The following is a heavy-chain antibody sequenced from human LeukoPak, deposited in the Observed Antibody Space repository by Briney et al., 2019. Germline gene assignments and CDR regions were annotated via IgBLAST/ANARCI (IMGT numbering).Heavy chain of an antibody. D-gene: IGHD3-10*01. CDR3: ARDPTSIWRVPPRPNWFDP. V-gene: IGHV1-2*02. CDR1: GCTFTRYY. J-gene: IGHJ5*02. CDR2: INPNSGGT. Sequence: GASVKVSCKASGCTFTRYYLQGVRLAPGQGLEWMGWINPNSGGTNYAQKFQGRVTMTRDTSISTAYMELSRLRSDDTAVYYCARDPTSIWRVPPRPNWFDPWGQGTLVTVSS.